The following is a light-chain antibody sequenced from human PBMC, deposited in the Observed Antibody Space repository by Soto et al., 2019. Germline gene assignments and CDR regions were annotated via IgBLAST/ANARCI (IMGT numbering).Light chain of an antibody. CDR2: AAS. CDR1: EGIGSW. V-gene: IGKV1-12*01. CDR3: EQGNAFRGS. Sequence: DIQMTQSPSSVSASVGDRVTITCRASEGIGSWVAWYQQKPGKAPKLLIYAASSLQSGVPSRFRGSGSGTDFTLTISSRQAEDFATYYCEQGNAFRGSFGGGTKVEGK. J-gene: IGKJ4*01.